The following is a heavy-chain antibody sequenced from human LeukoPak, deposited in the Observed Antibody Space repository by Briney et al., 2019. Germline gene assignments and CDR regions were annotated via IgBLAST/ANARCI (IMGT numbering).Heavy chain of an antibody. D-gene: IGHD2-15*01. Sequence: PGGSLRLSCAASGFSFSSYRMNWVRQAPGEGLEWVANTEQDGSKKYYVDSVRGRFTISRDNAKNSLSLQMNSLRVEDTAVYYCARDWCSGVTCYSRYGMDLWGQGTTVTVS. J-gene: IGHJ6*02. V-gene: IGHV3-7*01. CDR2: TEQDGSKK. CDR3: ARDWCSGVTCYSRYGMDL. CDR1: GFSFSSYR.